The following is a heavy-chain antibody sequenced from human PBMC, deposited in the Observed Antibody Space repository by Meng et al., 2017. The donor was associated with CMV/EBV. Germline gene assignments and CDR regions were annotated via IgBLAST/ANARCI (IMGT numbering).Heavy chain of an antibody. Sequence: ASVKVSCKASGYTFTSYYMHWVRQTPGQGLEWMGIINPSGGSTSYAQKFQGRVTMTRDTSTSTAYLELSSLRSEDTAVYYCASAGCRSTSCHKGDAFDIWGQGTMVTVSS. D-gene: IGHD2-2*01. J-gene: IGHJ3*02. CDR3: ASAGCRSTSCHKGDAFDI. V-gene: IGHV1-46*01. CDR1: GYTFTSYY. CDR2: INPSGGST.